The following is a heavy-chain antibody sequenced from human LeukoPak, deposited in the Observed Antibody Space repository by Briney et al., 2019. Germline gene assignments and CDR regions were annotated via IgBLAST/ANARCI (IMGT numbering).Heavy chain of an antibody. CDR3: ARSPDILTGENFDY. CDR2: INPNSGVT. CDR1: GYTFTDDY. Sequence: ASVKVSCKASGYTFTDDYVHWVRQAPGQGLEWMGWINPNSGVTNYAQKFQGRVTMTRDMSISTAYMELSRLRSDDTAVYYCARSPDILTGENFDYWGQGTLVTVSS. V-gene: IGHV1-2*02. D-gene: IGHD3-9*01. J-gene: IGHJ4*02.